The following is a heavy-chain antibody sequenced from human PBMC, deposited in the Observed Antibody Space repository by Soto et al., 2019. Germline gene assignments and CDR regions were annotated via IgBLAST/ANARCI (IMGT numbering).Heavy chain of an antibody. J-gene: IGHJ5*02. CDR2: IYYSGST. CDR1: GGSVSSGSDY. V-gene: IGHV4-61*01. Sequence: PSETLSLTCTVSGGSVSSGSDYWSWIRQPPGKGLEWIGYIYYSGSTNYNPSLKSRVTISVDTSKNQFSLKLSSVTAADTAVYYCARGLPEMGIAAATNWFDPWRQGTLVTVSS. D-gene: IGHD6-13*01. CDR3: ARGLPEMGIAAATNWFDP.